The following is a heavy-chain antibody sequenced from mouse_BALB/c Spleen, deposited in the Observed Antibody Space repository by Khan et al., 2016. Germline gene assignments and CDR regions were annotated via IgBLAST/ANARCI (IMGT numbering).Heavy chain of an antibody. CDR2: INSNGGST. CDR3: AHAMDY. V-gene: IGHV5-6-3*01. CDR1: GFTFSSYG. J-gene: IGHJ4*01. Sequence: EVELVESGGGLVQPGGSLKLSCAASGFTFSSYGMSWVRQTPDKRLELVATINSNGGSTYYPDSVKGRFTISRDNAKNTLYLQMSSLKSEDTAMYYCAHAMDYWGQGTSVTVSS.